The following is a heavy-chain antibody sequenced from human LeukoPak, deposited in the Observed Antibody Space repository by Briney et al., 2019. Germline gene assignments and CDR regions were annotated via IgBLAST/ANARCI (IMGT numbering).Heavy chain of an antibody. CDR2: IHYSGSI. Sequence: SETLSLACAVYGGSFSGYYWTWIRQPPGKGLEWIGEIHYSGSITYNPSLKSRVTISVDTSKNQFSLKLSSVTAADTAVYYCARGRDEYKGGNYWGQGTLVSVSS. D-gene: IGHD5-24*01. J-gene: IGHJ4*02. CDR3: ARGRDEYKGGNY. CDR1: GGSFSGYY. V-gene: IGHV4-34*01.